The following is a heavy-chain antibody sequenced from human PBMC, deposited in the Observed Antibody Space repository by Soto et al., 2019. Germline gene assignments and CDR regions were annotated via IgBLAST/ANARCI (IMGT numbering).Heavy chain of an antibody. J-gene: IGHJ3*02. D-gene: IGHD5-12*01. CDR3: ASSSGYSGYDYHDAFDS. CDR2: INPSGGST. Sequence: ASVKVSCKASGYTFTSYYMHWVRQAPGQGLEWMGIINPSGGSTSYAQKFQGRVTMTRDTSTSTVYMELSSLRSEDTAVYYCASSSGYSGYDYHDAFDSRGQRTMVTGSS. V-gene: IGHV1-46*03. CDR1: GYTFTSYY.